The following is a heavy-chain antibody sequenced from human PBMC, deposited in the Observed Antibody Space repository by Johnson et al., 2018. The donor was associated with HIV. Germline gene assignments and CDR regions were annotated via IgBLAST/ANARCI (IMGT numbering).Heavy chain of an antibody. J-gene: IGHJ3*02. CDR2: INSDGSST. Sequence: VQLVESGGGVVRPGGSLRLSCAASGFTFDDYGMNWVRQAPGKGLEWVSGINSDGSSTNYADSVKGRFTISRDNAKNTLYLQMNSLRAEDTAVYYCAKDQWSSSWTNDAFDIWGQGTMVTVSS. V-gene: IGHV3-20*04. CDR3: AKDQWSSSWTNDAFDI. CDR1: GFTFDDYG. D-gene: IGHD6-13*01.